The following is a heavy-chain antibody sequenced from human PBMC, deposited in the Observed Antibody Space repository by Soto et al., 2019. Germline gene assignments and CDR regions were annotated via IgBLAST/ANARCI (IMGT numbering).Heavy chain of an antibody. CDR2: ISSSSSYI. J-gene: IGHJ4*02. V-gene: IGHV3-21*01. CDR1: GFTFSSYS. Sequence: GGSLRLSCAASGFTFSSYSMNWVRQAPGKGLEWVSSISSSSSYIYYADSVKGRFTISRDNAKNSLYLQMNSLRAEDTAVYYCARSDCSSTSCYEYFDYWGQGTLVTVSS. CDR3: ARSDCSSTSCYEYFDY. D-gene: IGHD2-2*01.